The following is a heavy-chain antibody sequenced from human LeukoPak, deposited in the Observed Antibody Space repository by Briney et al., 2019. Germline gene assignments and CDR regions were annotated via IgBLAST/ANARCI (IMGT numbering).Heavy chain of an antibody. CDR1: GFTFGDYA. J-gene: IGHJ4*02. V-gene: IGHV3-20*04. CDR2: INWNGGST. D-gene: IGHD6-19*01. CDR3: ARKGFIAVAGPCDY. Sequence: GGSLRLFCAASGFTFGDYAMSWVRQAPGKGLEWVSGINWNGGSTGYADSVKGRFTISRDNAKNSLYLQMNSLRAEDTALYYCARKGFIAVAGPCDYWGQGTLVTVSS.